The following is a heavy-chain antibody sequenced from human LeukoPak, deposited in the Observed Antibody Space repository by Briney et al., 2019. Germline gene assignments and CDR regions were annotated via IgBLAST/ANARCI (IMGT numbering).Heavy chain of an antibody. CDR3: ARGGRWLQFGSLDY. Sequence: PSETLSLTCAVYGGSFSGYYWSWIRQPPGKGLEWIGEINHSGSTNYNPSLKSRVTISVDTCKNLFFLKLSSVTAADPAVDYFARGGRWLQFGSLDYWGQGTLVTVSS. J-gene: IGHJ4*02. V-gene: IGHV4-34*01. CDR1: GGSFSGYY. CDR2: INHSGST. D-gene: IGHD5-24*01.